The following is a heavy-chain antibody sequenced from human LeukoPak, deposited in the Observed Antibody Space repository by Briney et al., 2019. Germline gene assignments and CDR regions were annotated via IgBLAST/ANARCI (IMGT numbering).Heavy chain of an antibody. D-gene: IGHD3-10*01. CDR2: IYSGGST. Sequence: GGSLRLSCAASGFTVSSNYMSWVRQAPGKGLEWVSVIYSGGSTYYADSVKGRFTISRDNSKNTLYLQMNSLRAEDTAVYYCARDSHYYSSGSYPHWGQGTLVTVSS. J-gene: IGHJ4*02. V-gene: IGHV3-66*01. CDR3: ARDSHYYSSGSYPH. CDR1: GFTVSSNY.